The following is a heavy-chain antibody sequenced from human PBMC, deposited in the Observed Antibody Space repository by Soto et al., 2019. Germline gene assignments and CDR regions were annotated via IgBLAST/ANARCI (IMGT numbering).Heavy chain of an antibody. CDR3: ASHDPGARFDP. J-gene: IGHJ5*02. V-gene: IGHV1-2*02. Sequence: QVQLVQSGAEVKKPGASVKLSCKAPRYIFTAYFMHWVRQAPGQGLDWMGWINPNNGATHYGLSFQGRVTMTRDTSISTAYMELSSLRSDDTAVYYCASHDPGARFDPWGQGTLVIVSS. CDR2: INPNNGAT. D-gene: IGHD1-1*01. CDR1: RYIFTAYF.